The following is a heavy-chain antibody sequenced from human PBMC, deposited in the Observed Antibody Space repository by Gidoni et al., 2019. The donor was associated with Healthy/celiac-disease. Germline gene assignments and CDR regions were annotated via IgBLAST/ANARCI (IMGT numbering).Heavy chain of an antibody. J-gene: IGHJ3*02. CDR2: INPNSGGT. CDR1: GYTFTGYY. V-gene: IGHV1-2*02. Sequence: QVQLVQSGAEVKKPGASVKVSCKASGYTFTGYYMHWVRQAPGQGLEWMGWINPNSGGTNYAQKFKGRVTMTRETSISTAYMELSRLRSDDTAVYYCARALGYCSGGSCYSDDAFDIWGQGTMVTVSS. CDR3: ARALGYCSGGSCYSDDAFDI. D-gene: IGHD2-15*01.